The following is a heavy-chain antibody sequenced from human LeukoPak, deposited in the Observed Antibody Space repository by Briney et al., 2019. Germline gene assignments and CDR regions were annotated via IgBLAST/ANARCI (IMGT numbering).Heavy chain of an antibody. V-gene: IGHV3-7*04. CDR3: ARGPVSSGWYGNY. CDR2: IKQDGSEK. J-gene: IGHJ4*02. Sequence: PGGSLRLSCAASGFTFSNYWMSWVRQAPGKGLEWVANIKQDGSEKYFVGSVMGRFAISRDNANNSLYLEMHSLPAEDTAVYYCARGPVSSGWYGNYWGQGTLVTVSS. CDR1: GFTFSNYW. D-gene: IGHD6-13*01.